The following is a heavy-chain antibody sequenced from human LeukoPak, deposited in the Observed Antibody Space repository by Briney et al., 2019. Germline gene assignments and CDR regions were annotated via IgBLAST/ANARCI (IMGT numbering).Heavy chain of an antibody. Sequence: SETLSLTCTVSGGSITNYYWSWIRQPPGKGLEWIGYIYHSGSTYYNPSLKSRVTISVDRSKNQFSLKLSSVTAADTAVYYCARATDFWSAYFDYWGQGTLVTVSS. CDR1: GGSITNYY. J-gene: IGHJ4*02. CDR3: ARATDFWSAYFDY. D-gene: IGHD3-3*01. CDR2: IYHSGST. V-gene: IGHV4-59*12.